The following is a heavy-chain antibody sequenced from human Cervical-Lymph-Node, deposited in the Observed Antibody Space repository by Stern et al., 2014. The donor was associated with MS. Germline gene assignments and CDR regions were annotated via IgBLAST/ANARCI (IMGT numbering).Heavy chain of an antibody. V-gene: IGHV5-51*03. CDR1: GYSFTTYW. CDR3: ARIIAGRPNWFDP. Sequence: MQLVQSGAEVKKPGESLKISCKGSGYSFTTYWIGWVRQLPGKGLEWMGIILPGDSDTRYSPSFQGTGTISAEQSTSTHVPQWSSLKASDTGVYYCARIIAGRPNWFDPWGQGTLVTVSS. J-gene: IGHJ5*02. D-gene: IGHD6-6*01. CDR2: ILPGDSDT.